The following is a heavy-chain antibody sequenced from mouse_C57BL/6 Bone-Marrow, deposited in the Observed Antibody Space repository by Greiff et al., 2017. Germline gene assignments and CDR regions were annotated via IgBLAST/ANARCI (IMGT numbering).Heavy chain of an antibody. CDR1: GSTFTSYW. CDR3: ARGGYYAMDY. V-gene: IGHV1-69*01. CDR2: IDPSDSYT. J-gene: IGHJ4*01. Sequence: QVQLQQPGAELVMPGASVKLSCKASGSTFTSYWMHWVKQRPGQGLEWIGEIDPSDSYTNYNQKFKGKSTLTVDNSSSTAYMQLSSLTSEDSAVYYCARGGYYAMDYWGQGTPVTVSS.